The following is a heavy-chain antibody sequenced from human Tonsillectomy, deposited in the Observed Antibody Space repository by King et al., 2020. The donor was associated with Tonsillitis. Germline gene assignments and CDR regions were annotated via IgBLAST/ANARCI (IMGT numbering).Heavy chain of an antibody. CDR1: GFTFDDYG. CDR2: INWNGGST. V-gene: IGHV3-20*04. Sequence: VQLVESGGGVVRPGGSLRLSCAASGFTFDDYGMTWVRQAPGKGLEWVSGINWNGGSTGYADYVKGRFPISRDNAKNSMYLQMKSLRAEDTALYYCATDAGIYVVVSAAHDYWGSGTLVTVSS. CDR3: ATDAGIYVVVSAAHDY. J-gene: IGHJ4*02. D-gene: IGHD2-2*01.